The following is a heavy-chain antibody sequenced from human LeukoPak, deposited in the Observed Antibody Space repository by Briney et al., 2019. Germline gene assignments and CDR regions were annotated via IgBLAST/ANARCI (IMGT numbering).Heavy chain of an antibody. Sequence: ASVKVSCKASGYAFTSYYMHWVRQAPGQGLEWMGIINPSISITNHAQKFQGRVTMTRDMSTSTVYMELSSLTSEDTAVYYCAMGTNYGSGSYYKDPGRGTFDSWDQGTLVTVSS. V-gene: IGHV1-46*01. J-gene: IGHJ4*02. CDR2: INPSISIT. CDR3: AMGTNYGSGSYYKDPGRGTFDS. D-gene: IGHD3-10*01. CDR1: GYAFTSYY.